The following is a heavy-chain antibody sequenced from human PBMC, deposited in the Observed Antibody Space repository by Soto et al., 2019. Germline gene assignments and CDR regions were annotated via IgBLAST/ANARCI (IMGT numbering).Heavy chain of an antibody. Sequence: SDTLSLTCAVYCGSFSGYYWSWIRQPPGKGLEWIGEINHSGSTNYNPSLKSRVTISVDTSKNQFSLKLSSVTAADTAVYYCARGATVLRYFDWLGGWLDPWGQGTLVTVSS. CDR3: ARGATVLRYFDWLGGWLDP. V-gene: IGHV4-34*01. CDR1: CGSFSGYY. D-gene: IGHD3-9*01. CDR2: INHSGST. J-gene: IGHJ5*02.